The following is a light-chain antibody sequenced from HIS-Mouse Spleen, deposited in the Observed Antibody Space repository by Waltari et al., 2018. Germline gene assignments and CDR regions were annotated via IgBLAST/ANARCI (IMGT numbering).Light chain of an antibody. J-gene: IGLJ2*01. V-gene: IGLV3-10*01. CDR2: EDS. CDR3: YSTDSSGNHRV. CDR1: QLPKNY. Sequence: SYELTQTPSVPVSPGQTARITCSGDQLPKNYAYWYQQKSGQAPVLVIYEDSKRPSGIPERFSGSSSGTMATLTISGAQVEDEADYYCYSTDSSGNHRVFGGGTKLTVL.